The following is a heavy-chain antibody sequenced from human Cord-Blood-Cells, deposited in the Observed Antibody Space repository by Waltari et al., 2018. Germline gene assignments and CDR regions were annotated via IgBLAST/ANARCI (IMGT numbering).Heavy chain of an antibody. CDR1: GFTFSSYS. V-gene: IGHV3-21*01. D-gene: IGHD1-7*01. Sequence: EVQLVESGGGLVKPGGSLRLSCAASGFTFSSYSMNGVRQAPGKGLEWVSSISSSSSYIYYADSVKGRFTISRDNAKNSLYLQMNSLRAEDTAVYYCARDSDNWNYYYYYYGMDVWGQGTTVTVSS. CDR2: ISSSSSYI. J-gene: IGHJ6*02. CDR3: ARDSDNWNYYYYYYGMDV.